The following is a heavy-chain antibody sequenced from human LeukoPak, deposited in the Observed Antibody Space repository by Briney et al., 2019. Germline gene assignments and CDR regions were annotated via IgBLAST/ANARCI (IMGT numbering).Heavy chain of an antibody. CDR3: TRMTTGHDY. CDR2: INHSGYT. D-gene: IGHD4-17*01. V-gene: IGHV4-34*01. Sequence: SETLSLTCAVSGVSFNDYYWSWVRQTPGKGLEWIGEINHSGYTNDSPSLKSRVTLSIDTSRKQFSLNLRSVTVADTGIYYCTRMTTGHDYWGQGTPVTVSS. J-gene: IGHJ4*02. CDR1: GVSFNDYY.